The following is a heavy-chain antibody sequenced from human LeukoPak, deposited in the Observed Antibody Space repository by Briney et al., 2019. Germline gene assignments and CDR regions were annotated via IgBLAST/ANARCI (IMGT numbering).Heavy chain of an antibody. CDR1: GFTFSSYA. CDR2: ISGSGGST. J-gene: IGHJ4*02. D-gene: IGHD2-2*01. Sequence: GGSLRLSCAASGFTFSSYAMSWVRQAPGKGLEWVSAISGSGGSTYYADSVKGRFTISRDNSKNTLYLQMNSLRAEDTAVYYCAKRSIVVVPAEGSFDYWGQGTLVTVSS. CDR3: AKRSIVVVPAEGSFDY. V-gene: IGHV3-23*01.